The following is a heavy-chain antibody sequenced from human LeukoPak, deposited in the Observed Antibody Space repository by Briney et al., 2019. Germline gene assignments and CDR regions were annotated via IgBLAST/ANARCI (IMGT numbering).Heavy chain of an antibody. V-gene: IGHV4-59*01. CDR1: VGSISTYY. Sequence: SETLSLTCTVSVGSISTYYWSWIRRPPGKGLEWIGYSFHSGSTHHNPSLKSRVTISVDTSKNQFSLRLSSVTAADTAVYYCARVGSYSFDIWGQGTMVTVSS. CDR3: ARVGSYSFDI. D-gene: IGHD3-10*01. CDR2: SFHSGST. J-gene: IGHJ3*02.